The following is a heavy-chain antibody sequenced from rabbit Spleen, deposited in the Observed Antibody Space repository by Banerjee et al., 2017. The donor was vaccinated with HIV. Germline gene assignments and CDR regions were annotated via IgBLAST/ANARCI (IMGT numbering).Heavy chain of an antibody. CDR1: GFDFSVYG. J-gene: IGHJ4*01. V-gene: IGHV1S47*01. CDR2: IDPIFGRT. D-gene: IGHD2-1*01. CDR3: VRDLGYDDYSEKGYFNL. Sequence: QEQLVESGGGLVQPGGSLKLSCKASGFDFSVYGLSWVRQAPGKGLEWIGYIDPIFGRTYYASWVSGRFTISSHNAQNTLYLQLNSLTAADTATYFCVRDLGYDDYSEKGYFNLWGPGTLVT.